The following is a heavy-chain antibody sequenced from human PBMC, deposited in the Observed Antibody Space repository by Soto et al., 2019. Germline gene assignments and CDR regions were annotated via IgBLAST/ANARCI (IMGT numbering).Heavy chain of an antibody. D-gene: IGHD3-22*01. CDR2: IIPIFGTA. Sequence: ASVKVSCKASGGTFSSYAISWVRQAPGQGLEWMGGIIPIFGTANYAQKFQGRVTITADESTSTAYMELSSLRSEDTAVYYCARPPALYYDSSGYYQVLPYYWGQGTLVTVSS. V-gene: IGHV1-69*13. J-gene: IGHJ4*02. CDR3: ARPPALYYDSSGYYQVLPYY. CDR1: GGTFSSYA.